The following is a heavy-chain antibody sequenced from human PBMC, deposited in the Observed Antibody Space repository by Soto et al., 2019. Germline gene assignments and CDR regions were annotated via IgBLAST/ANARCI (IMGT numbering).Heavy chain of an antibody. J-gene: IGHJ4*02. D-gene: IGHD2-15*01. CDR3: ARAEYCSGGLCFLIDF. Sequence: GGSLRLSCAASGLTFSDYAMHWVRQAPCKGLEWVALISNDGNNKYYADSVKGQFTISRDNSKNTLYLQMSSLGPQDTAVYYCARAEYCSGGLCFLIDFWGQGALVTVSS. V-gene: IGHV3-30-3*01. CDR1: GLTFSDYA. CDR2: ISNDGNNK.